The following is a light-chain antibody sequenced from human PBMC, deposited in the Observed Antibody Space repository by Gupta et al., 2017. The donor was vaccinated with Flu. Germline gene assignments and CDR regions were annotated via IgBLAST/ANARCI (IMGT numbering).Light chain of an antibody. CDR3: CSYAGSSTWV. CDR1: SSDVGRYNL. V-gene: IGLV2-23*01. Sequence: SALTQPASVSGSPGQSITISCTGTSSDVGRYNLASWYQQHAGKAHKLMIYEDTKRPAGVSTRFSASRSGNTASLTISGPQAEDEADYYCCSYAGSSTWVFGRGTKVTVL. J-gene: IGLJ3*02. CDR2: EDT.